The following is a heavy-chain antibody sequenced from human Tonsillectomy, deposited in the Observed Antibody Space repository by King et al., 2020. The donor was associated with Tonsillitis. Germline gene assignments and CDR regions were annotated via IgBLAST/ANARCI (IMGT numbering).Heavy chain of an antibody. J-gene: IGHJ6*02. V-gene: IGHV3-30-3*01. D-gene: IGHD4-17*01. CDR1: GFTFSSYA. CDR3: AGRDGALDYYYYAMDV. Sequence: VQLVESGGGVVQPGRSLRLSCAASGFTFSSYAMHWVRQAPGKGLEWVAVISFDGSSKDYADSVKGRFTISRDTSKNTLYLQMNSLRAEDTAVYYCAGRDGALDYYYYAMDVGGQGTTVTVSS. CDR2: ISFDGSSK.